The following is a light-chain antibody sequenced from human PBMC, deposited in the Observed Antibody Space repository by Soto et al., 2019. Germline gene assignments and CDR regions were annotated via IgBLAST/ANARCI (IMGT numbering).Light chain of an antibody. CDR1: SSDLGGYNY. CDR2: EVS. J-gene: IGLJ3*02. V-gene: IGLV2-8*01. Sequence: QSVLTQPPSASGSPGQSVTISCTGTSSDLGGYNYVSWYQQHPGKAPKLMIYEVSKRPSGVPDRFSGSKSGNTASLTVSGLQTDDEADYYCSSNAGSNDLRVFGGGTKLTVL. CDR3: SSNAGSNDLRV.